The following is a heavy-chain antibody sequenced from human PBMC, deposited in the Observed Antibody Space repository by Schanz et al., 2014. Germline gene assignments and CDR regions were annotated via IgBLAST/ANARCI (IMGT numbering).Heavy chain of an antibody. V-gene: IGHV1-2*02. Sequence: QVQLVQSGAEVKKPGSSVKVSCKTSGYTFTGYYMHWVRQAPGQGLEWMGWISPYNGNTNYAQKFQGRVTMTRDTSTSTVYMELSSLRSEDTAVYYCARDGVDAAAGGNYWGQGTLVTVSS. CDR2: ISPYNGNT. D-gene: IGHD6-13*01. CDR3: ARDGVDAAAGGNY. J-gene: IGHJ4*02. CDR1: GYTFTGYY.